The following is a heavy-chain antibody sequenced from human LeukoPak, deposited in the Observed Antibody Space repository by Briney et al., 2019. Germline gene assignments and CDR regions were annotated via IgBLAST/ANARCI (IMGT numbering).Heavy chain of an antibody. V-gene: IGHV3-7*01. CDR3: AREGYSSSWYYYYYYYGMDV. CDR2: IKQDGSEK. CDR1: GFTFSSYW. J-gene: IGHJ6*02. D-gene: IGHD6-13*01. Sequence: PGGSLRLSCAASGFTFSSYWMSWVRQAPGKGLEWVANIKQDGSEKYYVDSVKGRFTISRDNAKNSLYLQMNSLRAEDTAVYYCAREGYSSSWYYYYYYYGMDVWGQGTTVTVSS.